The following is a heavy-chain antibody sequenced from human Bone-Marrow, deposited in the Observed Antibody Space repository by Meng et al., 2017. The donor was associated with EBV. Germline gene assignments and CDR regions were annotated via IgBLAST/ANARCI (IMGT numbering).Heavy chain of an antibody. CDR3: VKGGWCDD. V-gene: IGHV3-23*01. J-gene: IGHJ4*02. D-gene: IGHD6-19*01. Sequence: VQVLGHGGGLVPPWGSLRLSCAASGFSFSTFVMTWVRQAPGKGLEWVSAISGSDDNTYYADSVKGRFAISRDNSKSTLYLQMDSLRAGDTAVYYCVKGGWCDDWGQGTLVTVSS. CDR2: ISGSDDNT. CDR1: GFSFSTFV.